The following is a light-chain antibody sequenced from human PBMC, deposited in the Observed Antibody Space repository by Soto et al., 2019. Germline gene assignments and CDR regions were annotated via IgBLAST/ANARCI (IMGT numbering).Light chain of an antibody. J-gene: IGKJ1*01. CDR1: QSVSSN. CDR2: GAS. V-gene: IGKV3-15*01. CDR3: QQYNNWRT. Sequence: EVVLTQSPATLSVSPGERATLSCKASQSVSSNLAWHQQQPGQAPRLLIYGASTRATGIPARFSGSGSGTEFTLTISSLQSEDFAVYYCQQYNNWRTFGQGTKVDIK.